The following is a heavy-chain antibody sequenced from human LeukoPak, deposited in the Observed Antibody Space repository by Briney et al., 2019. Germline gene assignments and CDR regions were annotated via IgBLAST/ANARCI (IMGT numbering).Heavy chain of an antibody. CDR1: GGSISSYY. CDR2: IYYSGST. Sequence: SETLSLTCTVSGGSISSYYWSWIWQPPGKGLEWIGYIYYSGSTNYNPSLKSRVTISVDTSKNQFSLKLSSVTAADTAVYYCARSSWIQLPPSYWGQGTLVTVSS. CDR3: ARSSWIQLPPSY. J-gene: IGHJ4*02. D-gene: IGHD5-18*01. V-gene: IGHV4-59*01.